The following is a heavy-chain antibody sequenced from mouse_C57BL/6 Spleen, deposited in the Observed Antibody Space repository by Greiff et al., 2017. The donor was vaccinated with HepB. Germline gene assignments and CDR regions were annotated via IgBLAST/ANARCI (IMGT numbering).Heavy chain of an antibody. Sequence: QVQLQQSGAELVRPGSSVKLSCKASGYTFTSYWMHWVKQRPIQGLEWIGNIDPSDSETHYNQKFKDKATLTVDKSSSTAYMQLSSLTSEDSAVYYCASSPFSSHAMDYWGQGTSVTVSS. CDR2: IDPSDSET. J-gene: IGHJ4*01. CDR1: GYTFTSYW. CDR3: ASSPFSSHAMDY. V-gene: IGHV1-52*01.